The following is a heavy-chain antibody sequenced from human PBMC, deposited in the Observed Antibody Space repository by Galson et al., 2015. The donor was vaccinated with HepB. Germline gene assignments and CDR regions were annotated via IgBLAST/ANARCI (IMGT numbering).Heavy chain of an antibody. J-gene: IGHJ4*02. D-gene: IGHD1-7*01. V-gene: IGHV1-2*02. CDR3: ARDRNWNFIPSIDY. CDR1: GYTFTGYF. CDR2: IIPNNGDT. Sequence: SVKVSCKASGYTFTGYFIRWVRQAPGQGLEWMGWIIPNNGDTIYAQRFQGRVTMTSDTSIGTAYMELSGLRSDDTAVYYCARDRNWNFIPSIDYWGQGTLVTVSS.